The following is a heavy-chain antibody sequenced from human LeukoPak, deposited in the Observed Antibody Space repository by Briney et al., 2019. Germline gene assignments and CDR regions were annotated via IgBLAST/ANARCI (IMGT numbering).Heavy chain of an antibody. Sequence: GASVKVSCKASGGTFSSYAISWVRQAPGQGLEWMGGIIPIFGTANYAQKFQGRVTVTADESTSTAYMELSSLRSEDTAVYYCASPGFGDPGTFLGRFDYWGQGTLVTVSS. J-gene: IGHJ4*02. CDR1: GGTFSSYA. CDR3: ASPGFGDPGTFLGRFDY. CDR2: IIPIFGTA. V-gene: IGHV1-69*13. D-gene: IGHD1-14*01.